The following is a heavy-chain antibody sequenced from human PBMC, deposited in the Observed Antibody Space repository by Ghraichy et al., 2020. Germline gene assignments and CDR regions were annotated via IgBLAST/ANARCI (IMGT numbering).Heavy chain of an antibody. CDR2: IYYSGST. J-gene: IGHJ4*02. CDR3: ARGSHNWKKFDY. V-gene: IGHV4-59*01. D-gene: IGHD1-20*01. Sequence: SETLSLTCTVSGGSISSYYWSWIRQPPGKGLEWIGYIYYSGSTNYNPSLKSRVTISVDTSKNQFSLKLSSVTAADTAVYYCARGSHNWKKFDYWGQGTLVTVSS. CDR1: GGSISSYY.